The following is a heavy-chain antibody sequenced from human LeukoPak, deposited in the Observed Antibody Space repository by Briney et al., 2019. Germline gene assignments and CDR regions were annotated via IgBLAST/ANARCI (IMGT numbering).Heavy chain of an antibody. CDR3: ARRRIVGVNDY. D-gene: IGHD1-26*01. V-gene: IGHV4-34*01. J-gene: IGHJ4*02. CDR2: INHSGST. Sequence: SETLSLTCAVYGGSFSGYYWSWIRQPPGKELEWIGEINHSGSTNYNPSLKSRVTISVDTSKNQFSLKLSSVTAADTAVYYCARRRIVGVNDYWGQGTLVTVSS. CDR1: GGSFSGYY.